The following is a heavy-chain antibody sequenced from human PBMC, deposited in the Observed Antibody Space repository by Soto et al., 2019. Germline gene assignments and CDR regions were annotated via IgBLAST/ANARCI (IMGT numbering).Heavy chain of an antibody. D-gene: IGHD3-9*01. J-gene: IGHJ4*02. Sequence: GGSLRLSCAASGFTFSSYAMSWVRQAPGKGLEWVSAISGSGGSTYYADSVKGRFTISRDNSKNTLYLQMNSLRAEDTAVYYCANGGGGYDILTGPFWNYFDYWGQGTLVTVSS. V-gene: IGHV3-23*01. CDR3: ANGGGGYDILTGPFWNYFDY. CDR1: GFTFSSYA. CDR2: ISGSGGST.